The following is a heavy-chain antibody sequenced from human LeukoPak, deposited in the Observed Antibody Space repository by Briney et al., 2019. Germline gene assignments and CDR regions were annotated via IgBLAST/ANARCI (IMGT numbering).Heavy chain of an antibody. D-gene: IGHD3-10*01. Sequence: GGSLRLSCAASGFTFSRYWMNWVRQAPGKGLEWVASINHDGSEKYYVDSVKGRFTISRDNGNKSLFLQMNSLRVEDTAMYFCAREESPAWPPLVWSHYFSGDDVFDVWGQGTMVTVSS. J-gene: IGHJ3*01. CDR2: INHDGSEK. CDR3: AREESPAWPPLVWSHYFSGDDVFDV. CDR1: GFTFSRYW. V-gene: IGHV3-7*01.